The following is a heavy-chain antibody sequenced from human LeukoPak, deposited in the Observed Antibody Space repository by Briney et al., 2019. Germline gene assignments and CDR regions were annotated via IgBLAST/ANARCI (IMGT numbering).Heavy chain of an antibody. V-gene: IGHV4-59*01. CDR1: GGSISSYY. Sequence: PSKTLSLTCTVSGGSISSYYWSWIRQPPGKGLEWIGYIYYSGSTNYSPSLKSRVTISVDTSKNQFSLKLSSVTAADTAVYYCARGGGYSYGYEGGFDYWGQGTLVTVSS. CDR3: ARGGGYSYGYEGGFDY. D-gene: IGHD5-18*01. CDR2: IYYSGST. J-gene: IGHJ4*02.